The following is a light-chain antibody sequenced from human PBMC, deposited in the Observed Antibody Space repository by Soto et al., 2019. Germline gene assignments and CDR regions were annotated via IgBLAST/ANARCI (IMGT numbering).Light chain of an antibody. CDR1: QNINNNY. V-gene: IGKV3-20*01. Sequence: VLTQSPGTLSLSPGGRATLSCRASQNINNNYLAWYQHKPGQAPRLLIYDASLRATGAPDRFSGSGSGTDFTLTITRLEPDDSAVYYCQQHGISHITFGQGTRLEI. J-gene: IGKJ5*01. CDR2: DAS. CDR3: QQHGISHIT.